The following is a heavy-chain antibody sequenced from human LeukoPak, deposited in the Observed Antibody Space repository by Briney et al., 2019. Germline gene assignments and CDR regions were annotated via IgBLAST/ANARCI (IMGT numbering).Heavy chain of an antibody. CDR2: INPSGGST. CDR3: AVLGGNSYFDY. CDR1: GYTFTSYY. J-gene: IGHJ4*02. Sequence: ASVKVSCKASGYTFTSYYMHWVRQAPGQGLEWMGIINPSGGSTSYAQKFQGRVTMARDTSTSTVYMELSSLRSEDTAVYYCAVLGGNSYFDYWGQGTLVTVSS. D-gene: IGHD4-23*01. V-gene: IGHV1-46*01.